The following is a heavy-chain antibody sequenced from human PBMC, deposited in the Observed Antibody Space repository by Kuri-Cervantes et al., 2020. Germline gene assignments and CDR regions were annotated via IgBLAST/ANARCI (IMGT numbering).Heavy chain of an antibody. J-gene: IGHJ2*01. CDR1: GFTFSSYA. V-gene: IGHV3-30*01. CDR3: ARDSRGRYCSSTSCYQWYFDL. CDR2: ISYDGSNK. D-gene: IGHD2-2*01. Sequence: GESLKISCAASGFTFSSYAMHWVRQAPGKGLEWVAVISYDGSNKYYADSVKGRLTISRDNSKNTLYLQMNSLRAEDTAVYYCARDSRGRYCSSTSCYQWYFDLWGRGTLVTVSS.